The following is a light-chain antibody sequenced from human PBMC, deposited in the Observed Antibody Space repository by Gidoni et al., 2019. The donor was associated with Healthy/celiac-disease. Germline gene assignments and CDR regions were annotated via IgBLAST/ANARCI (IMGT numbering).Light chain of an antibody. CDR2: DAS. J-gene: IGKJ4*01. CDR1: QDISNY. V-gene: IGKV1-33*01. Sequence: DIQITQSPSSLSSSVGDRVTITCQASQDISNYLNWYQQKPGKAPKLLIYDASNLETGGPSRFSGSGSGTDFTFTISSLQPEDIATYYCQQYDNLPGLTFGGGTKVEIK. CDR3: QQYDNLPGLT.